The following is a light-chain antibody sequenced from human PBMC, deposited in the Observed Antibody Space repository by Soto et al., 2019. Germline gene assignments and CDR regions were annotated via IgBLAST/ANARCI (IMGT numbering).Light chain of an antibody. Sequence: ALTQPASVSGSPGQSITISCTGTSSDIGHYNYVSWYQQHPGKAPKLMIYEVSNRPSGVSNRFSGSKSGNTASLTISGLQAEDEADYYCSSYTTSSTLEIGGGTKLTVL. CDR1: SSDIGHYNY. V-gene: IGLV2-14*01. CDR3: SSYTTSSTLE. CDR2: EVS. J-gene: IGLJ2*01.